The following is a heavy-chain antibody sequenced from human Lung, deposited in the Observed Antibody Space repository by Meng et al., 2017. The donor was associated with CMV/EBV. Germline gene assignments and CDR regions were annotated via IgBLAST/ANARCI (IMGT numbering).Heavy chain of an antibody. D-gene: IGHD2-15*01. V-gene: IGHV5-51*01. Sequence: XVSXKGSGYSFTSYWIGWVRQMPGKGLEWMGIIYPGDSDTRYSPSFQGQVTISADKSISTAYLEWSSLKASDTAMYYCARHRGSTIYYYYGMDVGAQVTXGTVSS. CDR2: IYPGDSDT. CDR3: ARHRGSTIYYYYGMDV. J-gene: IGHJ6*02. CDR1: GYSFTSYW.